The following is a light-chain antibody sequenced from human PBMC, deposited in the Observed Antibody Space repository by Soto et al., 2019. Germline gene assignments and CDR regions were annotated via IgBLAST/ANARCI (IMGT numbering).Light chain of an antibody. CDR1: SSNIGSNS. Sequence: QSVLTQFPSASGTPGQRVTISCSGSSSNIGSNSVYWYQQLPGTAPKLLISRNNQRPSGVPDRFSGSKSGTSVSLAISGLRSEDEAEYYCVAWDDSLSGWVFGGGTKLTVL. CDR2: RNN. V-gene: IGLV1-47*01. CDR3: VAWDDSLSGWV. J-gene: IGLJ3*02.